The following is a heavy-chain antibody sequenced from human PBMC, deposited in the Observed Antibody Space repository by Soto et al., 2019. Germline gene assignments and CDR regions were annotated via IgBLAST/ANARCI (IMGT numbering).Heavy chain of an antibody. Sequence: GGSLRLSCAASGFTFSSYAMSWVRQAPGKGLEWVSAISGSGGSTYYADSVKGRFTISRDNSKNTLYLQMNSLRAEDTAVYYCAKGKIHDYGDWTYFDYWGQGTLVTVSS. V-gene: IGHV3-23*01. CDR2: ISGSGGST. CDR3: AKGKIHDYGDWTYFDY. D-gene: IGHD4-17*01. J-gene: IGHJ4*02. CDR1: GFTFSSYA.